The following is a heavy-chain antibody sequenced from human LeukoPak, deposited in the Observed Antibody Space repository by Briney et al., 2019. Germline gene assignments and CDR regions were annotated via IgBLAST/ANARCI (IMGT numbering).Heavy chain of an antibody. CDR1: GGSVSSEGYY. D-gene: IGHD5-18*01. J-gene: IGHJ4*02. V-gene: IGHV4-61*08. Sequence: SETLSLTCTVSGGSVSSEGYYWSWIRQPPGKGLEWIGYIYNSGSTNYNPSLKGRVTISVDTSKNQFSLKLSSVTAADTAVYYCARRGGYKYGYNYWGQGILVTVSS. CDR2: IYNSGST. CDR3: ARRGGYKYGYNY.